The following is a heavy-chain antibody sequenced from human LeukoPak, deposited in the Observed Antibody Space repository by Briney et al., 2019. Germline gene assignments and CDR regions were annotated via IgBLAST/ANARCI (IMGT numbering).Heavy chain of an antibody. D-gene: IGHD2-8*02. V-gene: IGHV5-51*04. CDR3: ASPAFVRVTPPGY. Sequence: GESLKISCKGSGYSFTSYWIGWVRQMPGKGLEWMGIIYPGDSDTRYSPSFQGQVTISDDKHISTAYLQWSSLKASDTAMYYCASPAFVRVTPPGYWGQGTLVTVSS. CDR1: GYSFTSYW. J-gene: IGHJ4*02. CDR2: IYPGDSDT.